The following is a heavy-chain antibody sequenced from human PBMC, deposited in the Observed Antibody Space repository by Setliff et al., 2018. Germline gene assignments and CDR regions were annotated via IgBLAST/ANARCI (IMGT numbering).Heavy chain of an antibody. CDR3: VREGVDSRSSTDYRYYMDV. D-gene: IGHD3-22*01. Sequence: GASVKVSCKASGGTFSSYGITWVRQAPGQGLEWVGGTIPMFGTTNYARKFQGRVTIITDESTSTAYMQLSSLGSEDTAVYYCVREGVDSRSSTDYRYYMDVWGEGTTVTVSS. J-gene: IGHJ6*03. CDR1: GGTFSSYG. CDR2: TIPMFGTT. V-gene: IGHV1-69*05.